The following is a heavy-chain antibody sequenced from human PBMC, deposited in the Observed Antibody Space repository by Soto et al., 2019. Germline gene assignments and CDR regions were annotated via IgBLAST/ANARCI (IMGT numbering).Heavy chain of an antibody. CDR2: ISSSSSYI. CDR3: ARDLVVVTAIYGMDV. Sequence: GGSLRLSCAASGFTFSSYSMNWVRQAPGKGLEWVSSISSSSSYIYYADSVKGRFTISRDNAKNSLYLQMNSLRAEDTAVYYCARDLVVVTAIYGMDVWAQGTTVTVSS. D-gene: IGHD2-21*02. V-gene: IGHV3-21*01. CDR1: GFTFSSYS. J-gene: IGHJ6*02.